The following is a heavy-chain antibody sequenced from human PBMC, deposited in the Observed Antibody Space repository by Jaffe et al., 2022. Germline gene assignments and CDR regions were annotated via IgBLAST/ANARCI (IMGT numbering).Heavy chain of an antibody. CDR1: GFKFDDYA. D-gene: IGHD6-13*01. CDR2: ISWNSGYI. V-gene: IGHV3-9*01. J-gene: IGHJ4*02. Sequence: EVQVVESGGGLVQPGRSLRLSCAASGFKFDDYAMHWVRQGPGKGLEWVSSISWNSGYIGYADSVKGRFTISRDNTKKSLYLQMNSLKPEDTALYYCVKDRGSTTRRGPFDYWGQGTLVTVSS. CDR3: VKDRGSTTRRGPFDY.